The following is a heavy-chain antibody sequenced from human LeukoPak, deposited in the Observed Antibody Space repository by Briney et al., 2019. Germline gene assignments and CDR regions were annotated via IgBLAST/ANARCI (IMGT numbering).Heavy chain of an antibody. CDR3: ARGPQSFYPAGYFDY. J-gene: IGHJ4*02. D-gene: IGHD1-26*01. Sequence: SETLSLTCTVSGYSISSGYYWGWIRQPPGKGLEWIGSIYHSGSTYYNPSLKSRVTISVDTSKNQFSLKLSSVTAADTAVYYCARGPQSFYPAGYFDYWGQGTLVTVSS. V-gene: IGHV4-38-2*02. CDR1: GYSISSGYY. CDR2: IYHSGST.